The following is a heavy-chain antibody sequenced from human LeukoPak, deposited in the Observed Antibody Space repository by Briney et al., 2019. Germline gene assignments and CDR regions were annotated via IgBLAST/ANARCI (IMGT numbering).Heavy chain of an antibody. Sequence: GGSLRLSCAASGFTFDDYGMSWVRQAPGKGLEWVSGINWNGGSTGYADSVKGRFTISRDNAKNSLYLQMNSLRAEDTALYYCAKDKHYYDSSGYQMGYYFDYWGQGTLVTVSS. V-gene: IGHV3-20*04. J-gene: IGHJ4*02. CDR2: INWNGGST. D-gene: IGHD3-22*01. CDR1: GFTFDDYG. CDR3: AKDKHYYDSSGYQMGYYFDY.